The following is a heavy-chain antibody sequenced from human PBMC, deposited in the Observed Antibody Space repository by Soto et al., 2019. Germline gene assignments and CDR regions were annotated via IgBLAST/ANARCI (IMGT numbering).Heavy chain of an antibody. Sequence: QVQLVESGGGVVQPGRSLRLSCAASGFTFSSYGMHWVRQAPGKGLEWVAVISYDGSNKYYADSVKGRFTISRDNSKNKLYLQMNSLRAEDTAVYYCAKGNTYYDFWSGYPDYWGQGTLVTVSS. CDR3: AKGNTYYDFWSGYPDY. J-gene: IGHJ4*02. D-gene: IGHD3-3*01. CDR2: ISYDGSNK. V-gene: IGHV3-30*18. CDR1: GFTFSSYG.